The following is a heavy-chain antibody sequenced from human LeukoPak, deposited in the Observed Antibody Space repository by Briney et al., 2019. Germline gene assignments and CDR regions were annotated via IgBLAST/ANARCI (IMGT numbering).Heavy chain of an antibody. Sequence: GGSLRLSCAASGFTFSSYAMHWVRQAPGKGLEWVAVISNDGSNKYYADSVKGRFTISRDNSKNTLYLQMNSLRAEDTAVYYCARVSGSYFTAQNDYWGQGTLVTVSS. D-gene: IGHD1-26*01. CDR2: ISNDGSNK. V-gene: IGHV3-30-3*01. CDR1: GFTFSSYA. J-gene: IGHJ4*02. CDR3: ARVSGSYFTAQNDY.